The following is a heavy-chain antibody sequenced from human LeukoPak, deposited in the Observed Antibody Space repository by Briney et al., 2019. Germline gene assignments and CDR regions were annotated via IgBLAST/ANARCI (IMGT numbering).Heavy chain of an antibody. Sequence: PGGSLRLSCAVSGFPVSNDYMSWVRQAPGKGLEWVSVLYSGGNTYYADFVKGRFTISRDNSKNTLCLQMNSLRAEDTAVYYCARHDWFDPWGQGTLVTVSS. CDR3: ARHDWFDP. CDR1: GFPVSNDY. V-gene: IGHV3-53*01. CDR2: LYSGGNT. J-gene: IGHJ5*02.